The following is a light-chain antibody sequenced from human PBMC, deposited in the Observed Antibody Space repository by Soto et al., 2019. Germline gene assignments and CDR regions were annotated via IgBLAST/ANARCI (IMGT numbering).Light chain of an antibody. V-gene: IGLV2-14*01. J-gene: IGLJ1*01. CDR1: SSDVGAYNY. CDR3: CSYTTSNTFV. CDR2: HVT. Sequence: QSALTQPASVSGSLGQSITISCSGTSSDVGAYNYVSWYQQYPGKAPKLMIYHVTDRPSGVSNRFSGSKSGNTASLTISGLQAEAEADYYCCSYTTSNTFVFGTGTKLTVL.